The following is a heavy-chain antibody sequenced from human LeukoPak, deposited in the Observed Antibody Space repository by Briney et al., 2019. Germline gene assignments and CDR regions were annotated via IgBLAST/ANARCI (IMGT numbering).Heavy chain of an antibody. Sequence: GGSLRLSCTASGFTFSSYAMHWVRQVPGKGLEWVAVISYDGSNKYYADSVKGRFTISRDNSKNTLYLQMNSLRAEDTAVYYCAKGGRFGELFWVYFDYWGQGTLVTVSS. V-gene: IGHV3-30*04. CDR2: ISYDGSNK. CDR1: GFTFSSYA. CDR3: AKGGRFGELFWVYFDY. J-gene: IGHJ4*02. D-gene: IGHD3-10*01.